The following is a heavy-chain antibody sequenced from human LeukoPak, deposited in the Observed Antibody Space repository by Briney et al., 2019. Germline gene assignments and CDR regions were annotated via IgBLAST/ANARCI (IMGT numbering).Heavy chain of an antibody. D-gene: IGHD5-18*01. J-gene: IGHJ4*02. CDR3: AKDTAMVTDY. Sequence: PGGSLRLSCAASGFTFSDYSMNWVRQAPGKGLEWVSYISTSGGTIYYADSVKGRFTISRDNAKNSLYLQMNSLRAEDTAVYYCAKDTAMVTDYWGQGTLVTVSS. V-gene: IGHV3-48*04. CDR1: GFTFSDYS. CDR2: ISTSGGTI.